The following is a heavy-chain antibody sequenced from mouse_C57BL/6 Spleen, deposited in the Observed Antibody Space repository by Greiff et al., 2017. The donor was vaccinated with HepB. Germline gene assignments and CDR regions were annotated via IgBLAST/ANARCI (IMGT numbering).Heavy chain of an antibody. J-gene: IGHJ4*01. Sequence: VQLKESGPELVKPGDSVKISCKASGYSFTGYFMNWVMQSHGKSLEWIGRINPYNGDTFYNQKFKGKATLTVDKSSSTAHMGLRSLTSEDSAVYYCARGLLSLRGNAMDYWGQGTSVTVSS. V-gene: IGHV1-20*01. CDR1: GYSFTGYF. CDR2: INPYNGDT. CDR3: ARGLLSLRGNAMDY. D-gene: IGHD2-4*01.